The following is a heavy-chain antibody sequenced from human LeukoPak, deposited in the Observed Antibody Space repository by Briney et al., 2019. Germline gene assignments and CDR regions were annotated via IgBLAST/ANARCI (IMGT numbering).Heavy chain of an antibody. V-gene: IGHV1-18*01. D-gene: IGHD3-10*01. CDR2: ISAYNGNT. CDR1: GYTFTSYG. CDR3: ARGDATMVRGVITPLDV. Sequence: ASVKVSCKASGYTFTSYGISWVRQAPGQGLEWMGWISAYNGNTNYAQKLQGRVTMTTDTSTSTAYMELSRLRSDDTAVYYCARGDATMVRGVITPLDVWGQGTTVTVSS. J-gene: IGHJ6*02.